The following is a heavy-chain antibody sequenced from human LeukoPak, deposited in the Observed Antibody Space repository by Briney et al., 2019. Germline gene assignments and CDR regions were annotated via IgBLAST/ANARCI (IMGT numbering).Heavy chain of an antibody. V-gene: IGHV3-7*01. D-gene: IGHD3-10*01. J-gene: IGHJ6*03. Sequence: GGSLRLSCAASGFTFSSYWMSWVRQAPGKGLEWVANIKQDGSEKYYVDSVKGRFTISRDNAKNSLYLQVNSLRAEDTALYYCARDGDTVLTRGYYYYLDVWGKGTTVTVSS. CDR2: IKQDGSEK. CDR3: ARDGDTVLTRGYYYYLDV. CDR1: GFTFSSYW.